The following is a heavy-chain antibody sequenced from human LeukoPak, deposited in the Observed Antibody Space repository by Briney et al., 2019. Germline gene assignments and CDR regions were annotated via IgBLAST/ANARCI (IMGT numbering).Heavy chain of an antibody. J-gene: IGHJ5*02. D-gene: IGHD3-10*01. CDR2: IYTSGST. CDR3: ARGLYGSGSYYNWFDP. Sequence: SQTLSLTCTVSGGSISSGSYYWSWIRQPAGKGLEWIGRIYTSGSTNYNPSLKSRVTISVDTSKNHFSLKLSSVTAADTAVYYCARGLYGSGSYYNWFDPWGQGTLVTVSS. CDR1: GGSISSGSYY. V-gene: IGHV4-61*02.